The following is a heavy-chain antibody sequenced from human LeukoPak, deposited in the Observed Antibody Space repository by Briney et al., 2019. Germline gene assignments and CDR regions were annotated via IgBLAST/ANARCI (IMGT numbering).Heavy chain of an antibody. CDR1: GYSFTSYW. CDR3: ARPLGDGYNWYYFDY. Sequence: GESLKISCKGSGYSFTSYWIGWVRQMPGKGLEWMGIIYPGGSDTRYSPSFQGQVTISADKSISTAYLQWSSLKASDTAMYYCARPLGDGYNWYYFDYWGQGTLVAVSS. J-gene: IGHJ4*02. CDR2: IYPGGSDT. V-gene: IGHV5-51*01. D-gene: IGHD5-24*01.